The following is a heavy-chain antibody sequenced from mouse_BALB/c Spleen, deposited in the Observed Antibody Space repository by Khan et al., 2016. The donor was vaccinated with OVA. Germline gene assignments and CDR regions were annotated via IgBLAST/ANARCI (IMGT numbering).Heavy chain of an antibody. Sequence: VQLQQSGPELVKPGASVRISCKASGYTFTDYYINWMKQRPGQGLDWIGWIYPGNVNTKYNEKFKDKATLTADKSSSPAYMQLSSLTAEDSAVYFCAREGYYGNYRAWFAYWGQGTLVTVSA. CDR2: IYPGNVNT. CDR3: AREGYYGNYRAWFAY. J-gene: IGHJ3*01. D-gene: IGHD2-1*01. CDR1: GYTFTDYY. V-gene: IGHV1S56*01.